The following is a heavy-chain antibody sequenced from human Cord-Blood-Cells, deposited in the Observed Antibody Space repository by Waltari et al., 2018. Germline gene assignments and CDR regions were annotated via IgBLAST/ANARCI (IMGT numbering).Heavy chain of an antibody. Sequence: QVQLVQSGAEVKKPGASVKVSWTASGYTFASYDINWVRQATGQGLEWMGWMNPNSGNTGYAQKFQGRVTMTRNTSISTAYMELSSLRSEDTAVYYCARGDFWSGYYFDYWGQGTLVTVSS. CDR2: MNPNSGNT. CDR1: GYTFASYD. J-gene: IGHJ4*02. V-gene: IGHV1-8*01. D-gene: IGHD3-3*01. CDR3: ARGDFWSGYYFDY.